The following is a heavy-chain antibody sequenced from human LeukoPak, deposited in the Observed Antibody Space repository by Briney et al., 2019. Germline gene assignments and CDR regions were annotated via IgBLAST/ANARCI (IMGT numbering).Heavy chain of an antibody. V-gene: IGHV6-1*01. CDR2: TYYRSKWYN. D-gene: IGHD3-10*01. Sequence: SQTLSLTCAISGDSVSSNSAAWNWIRQSPSRGLEWLGRTYYRSKWYNDYAVSVKSRITINPDTSKNQFSLQLNSVTPEDTAVYYCARVESITMVRGLASVHDYWGQGTLVTVSS. CDR3: ARVESITMVRGLASVHDY. J-gene: IGHJ4*02. CDR1: GDSVSSNSAA.